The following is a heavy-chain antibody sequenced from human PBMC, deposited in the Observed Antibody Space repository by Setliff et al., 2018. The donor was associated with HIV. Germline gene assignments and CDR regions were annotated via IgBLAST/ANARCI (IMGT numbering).Heavy chain of an antibody. CDR1: GYSFTSYW. CDR2: TYPGDSEI. J-gene: IGHJ5*02. Sequence: GESLKISCEASGYSFTSYWIGWVRQLPGKGLEWMGITYPGDSEIGYSPSFQGQVTISADKSISTAYLQWSSLKATDTAIYYCAISGSPDRRPTWGQGTLVTAPQ. CDR3: AISGSPDRRPT. D-gene: IGHD3-10*01. V-gene: IGHV5-51*01.